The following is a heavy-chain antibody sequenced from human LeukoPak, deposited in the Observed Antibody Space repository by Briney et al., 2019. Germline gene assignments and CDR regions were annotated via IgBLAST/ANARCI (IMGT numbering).Heavy chain of an antibody. D-gene: IGHD3-10*01. CDR2: FYTSGST. CDR1: GGSISSYY. V-gene: IGHV4-4*07. J-gene: IGHJ5*02. Sequence: PSETLSLTCTVSGGSISSYYWSWIRQPAGKGLEWIGRFYTSGSTNYNPSLKSRVTMSVDTSKNQFSLKLSSVTAADTAVYYCAREGTIMVRGVPTWGQGTLVTVSS. CDR3: AREGTIMVRGVPT.